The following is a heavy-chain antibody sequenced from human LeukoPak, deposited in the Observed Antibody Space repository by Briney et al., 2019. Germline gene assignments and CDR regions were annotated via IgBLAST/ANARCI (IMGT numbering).Heavy chain of an antibody. CDR3: ATVYGDYGHHELMD. Sequence: GASVKVSCKVSGYTLTELSMHWVRQAPGKGLEWMGGFDPEDGETIYAQKFQGRVTMTEDTSTDTAYMELSSLRSEDTAVYYCATVYGDYGHHELMDWGQGTLVTVSS. CDR2: FDPEDGET. V-gene: IGHV1-24*01. J-gene: IGHJ4*02. D-gene: IGHD4-17*01. CDR1: GYTLTELS.